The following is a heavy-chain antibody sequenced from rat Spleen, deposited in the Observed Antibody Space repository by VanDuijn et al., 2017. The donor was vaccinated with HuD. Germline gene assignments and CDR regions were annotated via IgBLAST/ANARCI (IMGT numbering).Heavy chain of an antibody. J-gene: IGHJ3*01. CDR1: GFTFNNYY. Sequence: EVQLVESGGGSVQPGRSKKLSCAASGFTFNNYYMAWVRQAPPKGLEWVASISFDGSRTYFRDSVKGRFTISRDNAQNTLYLQMDSLRSEDTATYYCATENYWFAYWGQGTLVTVSS. V-gene: IGHV5-20*01. D-gene: IGHD1-10*01. CDR2: ISFDGSRT. CDR3: ATENYWFAY.